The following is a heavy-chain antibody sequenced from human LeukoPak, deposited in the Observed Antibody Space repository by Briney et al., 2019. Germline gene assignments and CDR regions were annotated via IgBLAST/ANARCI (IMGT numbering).Heavy chain of an antibody. V-gene: IGHV5-51*01. CDR2: IYPGDSDT. Sequence: GESLKISCKGSGYSFTSYWIGRVRQMPGKGLKWMGIIYPGDSDTRYSPSFQGKVTISADKSISTAYLQWRSLKASDTAMYYCARPLCGSESYRLHYWGQGTLVTVSS. CDR1: GYSFTSYW. J-gene: IGHJ4*02. CDR3: ARPLCGSESYRLHY. D-gene: IGHD3-10*01.